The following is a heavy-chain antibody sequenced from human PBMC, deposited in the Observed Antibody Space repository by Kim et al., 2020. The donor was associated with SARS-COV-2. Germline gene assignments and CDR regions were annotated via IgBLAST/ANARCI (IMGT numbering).Heavy chain of an antibody. CDR2: INHSGST. V-gene: IGHV4-34*01. CDR1: GGSFSGYY. CDR3: ARALRGYYYYYGMDV. J-gene: IGHJ6*02. Sequence: SETLSLTCAVYGGSFSGYYWSWIRQPPGKGLEWIGEINHSGSTNYNPSLKSRVTISVDTSKNQFSLKLSSVTAADTAVYYCARALRGYYYYYGMDVWGQG.